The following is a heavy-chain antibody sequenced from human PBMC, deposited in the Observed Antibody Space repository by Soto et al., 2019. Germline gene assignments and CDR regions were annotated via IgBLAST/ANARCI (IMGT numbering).Heavy chain of an antibody. Sequence: EVQLVESGGGLVKPGGSLRLSCAASGLRFKSYSMNWVRQAPWKGLEWVSYISSSSSYIYYADSVKGRFTISRDNAENSLYLQMNSLRAEDTAVYYCVRDIDGYSNWYEYAFDIWGQGTMVTVSS. CDR2: ISSSSSYI. V-gene: IGHV3-21*05. CDR1: GLRFKSYS. CDR3: VRDIDGYSNWYEYAFDI. J-gene: IGHJ3*02. D-gene: IGHD1-1*01.